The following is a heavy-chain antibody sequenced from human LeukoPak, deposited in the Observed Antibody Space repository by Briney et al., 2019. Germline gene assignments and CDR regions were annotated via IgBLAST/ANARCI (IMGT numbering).Heavy chain of an antibody. Sequence: PGGSLRLSCAASGFTFSSYSMNWVRQAPGKGLEWVSSISSSSSYIHSADSVRGLFTISRDNAKNSLFLQMNSLRAEDTAVYYCARDEWGDAFDIWGQGTMVTVFS. D-gene: IGHD1-26*01. CDR3: ARDEWGDAFDI. V-gene: IGHV3-21*01. CDR2: ISSSSSYI. CDR1: GFTFSSYS. J-gene: IGHJ3*02.